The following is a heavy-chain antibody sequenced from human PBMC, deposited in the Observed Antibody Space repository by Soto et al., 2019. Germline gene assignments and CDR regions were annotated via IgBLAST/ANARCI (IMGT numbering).Heavy chain of an antibody. J-gene: IGHJ5*02. CDR2: FDPEDGET. Sequence: QVQLVQSGAEVKKPGASVKVSCKVSGYTLTELSMHWVRQAPGKGLEWMGGFDPEDGETIYAQKFQGRVTMTEDTSXXTAYMELSSLRSEDTAVYYCATPNYYGSGSSWFDPWGQGTLVTVSS. CDR3: ATPNYYGSGSSWFDP. V-gene: IGHV1-24*01. D-gene: IGHD3-10*01. CDR1: GYTLTELS.